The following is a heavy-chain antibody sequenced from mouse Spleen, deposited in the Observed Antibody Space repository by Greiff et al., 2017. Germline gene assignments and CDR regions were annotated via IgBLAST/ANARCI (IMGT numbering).Heavy chain of an antibody. Sequence: VQLKQPGAELVMPGASVKLSCKASGYTFTSYWMHWVKQRPGQGLEWIGEIDPSDSYTNYNQKFKGKATLTVDKSSSTAYMQLSSLTSEDSAVYYCARYDYDGSYVRGQGTSVTGSS. CDR3: ARYDYDGSYV. V-gene: IGHV1-69*01. CDR2: IDPSDSYT. CDR1: GYTFTSYW. J-gene: IGHJ4*01. D-gene: IGHD1-1*01.